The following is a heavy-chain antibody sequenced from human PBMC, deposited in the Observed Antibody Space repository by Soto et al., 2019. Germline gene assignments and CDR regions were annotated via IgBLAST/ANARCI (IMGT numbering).Heavy chain of an antibody. Sequence: EVQLVDSGGDLVQPGGSLRLSCAASGFIFSSYWMHWVRQVPGEGLVWVSRIRYDGGDLNYADSVKGRFTISRDNAKNMLYLQMNDLIAEDTAVYYCARDYVAGSGSLDYWGRGTLVTVSS. V-gene: IGHV3-74*01. D-gene: IGHD3-10*01. CDR2: IRYDGGDL. J-gene: IGHJ4*02. CDR1: GFIFSSYW. CDR3: ARDYVAGSGSLDY.